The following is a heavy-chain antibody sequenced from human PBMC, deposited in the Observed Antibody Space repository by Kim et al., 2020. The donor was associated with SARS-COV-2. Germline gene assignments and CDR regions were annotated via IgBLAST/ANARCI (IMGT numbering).Heavy chain of an antibody. J-gene: IGHJ4*02. CDR3: VKVTPWIYAKFDY. CDR1: GFIFSAYS. CDR2: ISSSSANT. Sequence: GGSLRLSCAASGFIFSAYSMTWVRQAPGKGLEWVSHISSSSANTSYADSVKGRFTISRDNSKNTLYLQMSSLTAEDTAVYYCVKVTPWIYAKFDYWGQGALVTVSS. D-gene: IGHD5-12*01. V-gene: IGHV3-23*01.